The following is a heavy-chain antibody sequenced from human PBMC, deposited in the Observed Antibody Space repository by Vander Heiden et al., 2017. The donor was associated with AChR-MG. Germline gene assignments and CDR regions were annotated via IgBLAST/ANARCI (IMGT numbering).Heavy chain of an antibody. CDR2: RSNDGTHK. V-gene: IGHV3-30-3*01. CDR3: ARMLYGDLRYFDF. J-gene: IGHJ4*02. CDR1: GFPFRSFT. D-gene: IGHD4-17*01. Sequence: VQLVESGGGVVQPGRSLRLSCAASGFPFRSFTMHWVRQTPGKGLEWVANRSNDGTHKNYADSVQGRFTISRDNSKNTLYLQINSLRTEDTAVYYCARMLYGDLRYFDFWGQGTLVTVSS.